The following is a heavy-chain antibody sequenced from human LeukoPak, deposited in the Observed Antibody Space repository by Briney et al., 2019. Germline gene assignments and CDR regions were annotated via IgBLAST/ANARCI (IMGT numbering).Heavy chain of an antibody. CDR3: ARSVPGFYYDSSGYFDY. J-gene: IGHJ4*02. Sequence: RGESLKISCKGSGYSFTSHWIGWVRQMPGKGLEWMGIIYPGDSDTRYSPSFQGQVTISADKSISTAYLQWSSLKASDTAMYYCARSVPGFYYDSSGYFDYWGQGTLVTVSS. CDR1: GYSFTSHW. D-gene: IGHD3-22*01. CDR2: IYPGDSDT. V-gene: IGHV5-51*01.